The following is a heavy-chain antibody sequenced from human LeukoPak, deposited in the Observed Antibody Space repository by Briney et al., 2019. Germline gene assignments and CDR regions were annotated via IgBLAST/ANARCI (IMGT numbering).Heavy chain of an antibody. Sequence: SVKVSCKASGGTFSSYAISLVRQAPGQGLEWMGRIIPIFGTANYAQKFQGRVTITTDESTSTAYMELSSLRSEDTAVYYCALTYYYDSSGYYRDYWGQGTLVTVSS. V-gene: IGHV1-69*05. CDR1: GGTFSSYA. D-gene: IGHD3-22*01. CDR3: ALTYYYDSSGYYRDY. J-gene: IGHJ4*02. CDR2: IIPIFGTA.